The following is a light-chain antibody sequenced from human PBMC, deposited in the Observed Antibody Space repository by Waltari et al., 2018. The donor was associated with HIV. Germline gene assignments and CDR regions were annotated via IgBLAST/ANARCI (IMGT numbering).Light chain of an antibody. V-gene: IGKV3-20*01. CDR2: GAS. J-gene: IGKJ2*01. Sequence: EVVLTQSPGTLSLSPGQKATLSCGASQSVSSSQLAWYQQKPGQAPRLLIYGASTRATGIPDRFSGSGSGTDFTLTVSRLEPEDFAMYYCQQYGSSPMYTFGQGTKLEIK. CDR3: QQYGSSPMYT. CDR1: QSVSSSQ.